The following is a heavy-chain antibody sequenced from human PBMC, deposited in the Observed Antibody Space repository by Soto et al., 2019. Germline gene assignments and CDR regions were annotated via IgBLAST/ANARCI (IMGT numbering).Heavy chain of an antibody. CDR2: IHTDGSTT. CDR1: EFTFNNYW. D-gene: IGHD3-16*02. CDR3: ARGIYLKYGLDV. V-gene: IGHV3-74*01. J-gene: IGHJ6*02. Sequence: EVQLVESGGGLVQPGGSLRLSCAASEFTFNNYWMHWVRQVPGKGLEWVSRIHTDGSTTNYADSVMGRFTISRDNADNTVYLQMNSLRAEDTAVYYCARGIYLKYGLDVWGQGATVTVSS.